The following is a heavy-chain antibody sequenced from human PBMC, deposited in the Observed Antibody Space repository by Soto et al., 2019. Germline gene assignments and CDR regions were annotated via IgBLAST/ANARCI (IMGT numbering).Heavy chain of an antibody. CDR2: INPSGGHT. V-gene: IGHV1-46*01. CDR3: ARGGHVVVVTAAFDY. D-gene: IGHD2-21*02. Sequence: QVQLMQSGAEVKKPGASVKVSCKASGNTFTNYYIHWVRQAPGQGLEWMGTINPSGGHTTYAQKFLGRVTMTRDTSTSTRDMELTSLRSEDTAVYYCARGGHVVVVTAAFDYWGQGTLVTVSS. CDR1: GNTFTNYY. J-gene: IGHJ4*02.